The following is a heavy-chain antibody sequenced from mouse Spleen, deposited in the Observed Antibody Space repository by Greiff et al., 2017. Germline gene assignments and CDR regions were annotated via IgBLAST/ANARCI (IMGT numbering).Heavy chain of an antibody. D-gene: IGHD3-1*01. CDR2: ISSGSSTI. J-gene: IGHJ2*01. V-gene: IGHV5-17*01. CDR1: GFTFSDYG. CDR3: ARSGKQGYYYFDY. Sequence: EVKLMESGGGLVKPGGSLKLSCAASGFTFSDYGMHWVRQAPEKGLEWVAYISSGSSTIYYADTVKGRFTISRDNPKNTLFLQMTSLRSEDTAMYYCARSGKQGYYYFDYWGQGTTLTVSS.